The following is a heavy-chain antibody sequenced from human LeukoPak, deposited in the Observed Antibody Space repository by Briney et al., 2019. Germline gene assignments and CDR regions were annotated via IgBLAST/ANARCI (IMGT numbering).Heavy chain of an antibody. V-gene: IGHV1-2*02. Sequence: GASVKVSCKTSGYTFIGHYIHWVRQAPGQGLEWMGWINPNGGGTNYAQNFQGRFTMTRDTSISTAYMELSGLTSDDTAVYYCARGLWLTDYWGQGTLVTVSS. CDR3: ARGLWLTDY. J-gene: IGHJ4*02. CDR1: GYTFIGHY. CDR2: INPNGGGT. D-gene: IGHD6-19*01.